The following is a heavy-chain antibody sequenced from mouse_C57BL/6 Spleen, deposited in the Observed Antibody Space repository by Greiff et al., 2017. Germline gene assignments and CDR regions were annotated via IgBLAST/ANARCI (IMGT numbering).Heavy chain of an antibody. Sequence: VKLKESGPGLVAPSQSLSITCTVSGFSFTSYGVDWVRQPPGKGLEWLGVIWGGGSTHYNSDLKSRLSIRKDYSKSRVFLKMNSLQTDDTAMYYCAKHAPITTGAMDYWGQGTSVTVSS. J-gene: IGHJ4*01. CDR1: GFSFTSYG. D-gene: IGHD1-1*01. CDR2: IWGGGST. CDR3: AKHAPITTGAMDY. V-gene: IGHV2-9*01.